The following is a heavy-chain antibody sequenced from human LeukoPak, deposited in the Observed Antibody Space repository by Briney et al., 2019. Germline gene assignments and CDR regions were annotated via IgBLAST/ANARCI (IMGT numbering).Heavy chain of an antibody. V-gene: IGHV1-2*06. CDR2: INPKSGDT. D-gene: IGHD2-15*01. J-gene: IGHJ4*02. Sequence: GASVKVSCKASGYTFTDYYMHWVRQAPGQGLEWMGRINPKSGDTSLSQKFRGRVTMTRDRSVTTAYMELGRLTSDDTAIYYCARDSRVAGDYWGQGTLVTVSS. CDR1: GYTFTDYY. CDR3: ARDSRVAGDY.